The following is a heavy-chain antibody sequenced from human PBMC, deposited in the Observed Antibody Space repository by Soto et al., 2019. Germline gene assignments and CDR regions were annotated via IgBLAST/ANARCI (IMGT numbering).Heavy chain of an antibody. D-gene: IGHD3-22*01. J-gene: IGHJ4*02. V-gene: IGHV4-61*01. CDR3: ARPRYDSNTFYHFFDY. Sequence: SETLSLTCSVSGASVSSGSHYWSWIRQSPGKGLEWIGFIYYSGSTNYNPSLKSRVSISVDTSKNQFSLPLNSVTAADTAVYYCARPRYDSNTFYHFFDYWGQGSLVTVSS. CDR1: GASVSSGSHY. CDR2: IYYSGST.